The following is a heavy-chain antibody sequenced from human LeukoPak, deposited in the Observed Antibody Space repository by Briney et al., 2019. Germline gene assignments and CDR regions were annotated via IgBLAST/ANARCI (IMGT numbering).Heavy chain of an antibody. Sequence: GRSLRLSCTASGFTFGDYAMSWVRQAPGKGLEWVGLIRSKAYGATTAYAASVKGRFTISRDDSKSIAYLQMNSLKTEDTAVYYCTRAPYGGNPLATYWGQGTLVTVSS. CDR3: TRAPYGGNPLATY. CDR1: GFTFGDYA. D-gene: IGHD4-23*01. CDR2: IRSKAYGATT. V-gene: IGHV3-49*04. J-gene: IGHJ4*02.